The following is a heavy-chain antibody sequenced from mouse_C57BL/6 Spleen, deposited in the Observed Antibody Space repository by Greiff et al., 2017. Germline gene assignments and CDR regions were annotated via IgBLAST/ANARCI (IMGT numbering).Heavy chain of an antibody. V-gene: IGHV1-82*01. CDR1: GYAFSSSW. Sequence: QVQLQQSGPELVKPGASVKISCKASGYAFSSSWMNWVKQRPGKGLEWIGRIYPGDGDTNYNGKFKGKATLTADKSSSTAYMQLSSLTSEDSAVYFCARAYGSSFHYYAMDYWGQGTSVTVSS. D-gene: IGHD1-1*01. CDR2: IYPGDGDT. CDR3: ARAYGSSFHYYAMDY. J-gene: IGHJ4*01.